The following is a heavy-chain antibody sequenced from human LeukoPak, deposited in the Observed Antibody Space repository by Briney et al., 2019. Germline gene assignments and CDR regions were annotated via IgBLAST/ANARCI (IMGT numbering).Heavy chain of an antibody. CDR1: GGTFSSYA. CDR3: ARDHSNWNYAPDF. CDR2: IIPIFGTA. J-gene: IGHJ4*02. V-gene: IGHV1-69*05. D-gene: IGHD1-7*01. Sequence: SVKVSCKASGGTFSSYAISWVRQAPGQGLEWMGGIIPIFGTANYAQKFRDRVTMSTDTSTGTAYLDVRSLTSDDTAVYYCARDHSNWNYAPDFWGQGTLVIVSS.